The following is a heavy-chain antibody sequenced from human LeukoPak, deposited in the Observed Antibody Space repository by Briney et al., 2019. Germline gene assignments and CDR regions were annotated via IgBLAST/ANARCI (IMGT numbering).Heavy chain of an antibody. CDR1: GGSISITSYY. Sequence: SETLSLTCTVSGGSISITSYYWGWIRQPPGKGLEWIGSMYSSGSTYYNPSLKSRVTISVDTSKNQFSLKLSSVTAADTAVYYCARGPHDCSSTSCYAFDVFDIWGQGTMVTVSS. J-gene: IGHJ3*02. CDR2: MYSSGST. V-gene: IGHV4-39*07. D-gene: IGHD2-2*01. CDR3: ARGPHDCSSTSCYAFDVFDI.